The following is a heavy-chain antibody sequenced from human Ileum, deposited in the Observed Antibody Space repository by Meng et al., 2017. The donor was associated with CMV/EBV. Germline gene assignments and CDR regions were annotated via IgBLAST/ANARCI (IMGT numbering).Heavy chain of an antibody. CDR1: GYTFSTYG. Sequence: ASVKVSCKASGYTFSTYGISWVRQAPGQGLEWMGWISGYNANTAYAQSFQGRVTMSTDTSTSTVYMDLRSLRSNDTAVYYCATTPLPSVMIWGQGTTVTVSS. CDR2: ISGYNANT. CDR3: ATTPLPSVMI. J-gene: IGHJ6*02. D-gene: IGHD2/OR15-2a*01. V-gene: IGHV1-18*01.